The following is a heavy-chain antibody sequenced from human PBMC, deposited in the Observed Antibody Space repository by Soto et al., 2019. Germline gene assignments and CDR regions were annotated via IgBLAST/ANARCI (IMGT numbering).Heavy chain of an antibody. D-gene: IGHD6-19*01. V-gene: IGHV1-18*01. CDR3: ARGIAVAGTGAYMDV. Sequence: ASVKLSCTASGDTFTSYGISWVRQAPGQGLEWMGWISAYNGNTNYAQKLQGRVTMTTDTSTSTAYMELRSLRSDDTAVYYCARGIAVAGTGAYMDVWGKGTTVTVSS. CDR2: ISAYNGNT. CDR1: GDTFTSYG. J-gene: IGHJ6*03.